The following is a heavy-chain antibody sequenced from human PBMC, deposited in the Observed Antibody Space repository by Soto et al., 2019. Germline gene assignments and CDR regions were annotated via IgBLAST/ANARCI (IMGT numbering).Heavy chain of an antibody. J-gene: IGHJ6*02. CDR1: GGTFSSYA. D-gene: IGHD6-13*01. V-gene: IGHV1-69*01. CDR2: IIPIFGTA. Sequence: QVQLVQSGAEVKKPGSSVKVSCKASGGTFSSYAISWVRQAPGQGLEWMGGIIPIFGTANYAQKFQGRVTITAAESTSTAYMELSSLRSEDTDVYYCARLQVGPSGIAAAGDLNYYYYGMDVWGQGTTVTVSS. CDR3: ARLQVGPSGIAAAGDLNYYYYGMDV.